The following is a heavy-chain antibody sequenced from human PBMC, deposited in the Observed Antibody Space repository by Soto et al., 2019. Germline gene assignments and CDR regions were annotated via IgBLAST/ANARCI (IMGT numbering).Heavy chain of an antibody. V-gene: IGHV1-46*01. J-gene: IGHJ4*02. Sequence: VQSGAGVKRPGASVKISCEPSGYDFSSYYLHWVRQAPGQGLEWLAVIDPSDNATSYAPTFQGRVSLTRVSSADRVYMEMTSLKSDDTAVYYCARAYGSGSDFDYWGQGSLVTVSS. CDR2: IDPSDNAT. D-gene: IGHD2-15*01. CDR3: ARAYGSGSDFDY. CDR1: GYDFSSYY.